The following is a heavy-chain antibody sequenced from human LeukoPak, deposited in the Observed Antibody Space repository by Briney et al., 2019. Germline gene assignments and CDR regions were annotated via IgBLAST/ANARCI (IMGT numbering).Heavy chain of an antibody. D-gene: IGHD3-3*01. CDR3: ASITDFWSGYYGSKYFDY. J-gene: IGHJ4*02. Sequence: SETLSLTCTVSGGSISSSSYYWGWIRQPPGKGLEWIGSIYYSGSTYYNPSLKSRVTISVDTSKNQFSLKLSSVTAADTAVYYCASITDFWSGYYGSKYFDYWGQGTLVTVSS. V-gene: IGHV4-39*07. CDR1: GGSISSSSYY. CDR2: IYYSGST.